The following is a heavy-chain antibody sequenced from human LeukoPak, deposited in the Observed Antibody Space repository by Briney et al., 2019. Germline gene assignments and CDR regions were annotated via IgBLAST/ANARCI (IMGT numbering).Heavy chain of an antibody. J-gene: IGHJ4*02. V-gene: IGHV1-2*02. CDR1: GYTFTGYY. Sequence: ASVKVSCKASGYTFTGYYMHWVRQAPGQGLEWMGWINPNSGGTNYAQKFQGRVTMTRDTSISTAYMELSRLRSDDMAVYYCARGALNYYGSGSHYDYWGQGTLVTVSS. CDR2: INPNSGGT. D-gene: IGHD3-10*01. CDR3: ARGALNYYGSGSHYDY.